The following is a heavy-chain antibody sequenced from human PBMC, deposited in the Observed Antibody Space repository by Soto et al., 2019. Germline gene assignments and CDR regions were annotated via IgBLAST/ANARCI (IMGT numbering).Heavy chain of an antibody. CDR3: ARPHCSGGSCYLVY. Sequence: PSETLSLTCTVSGGSITSSSYYWGWVRQPPGKGLEWIGTIYYSGSTYYNPSLKSRVTISVDTSKNQFSLNLSSVTAADTAVYYCARPHCSGGSCYLVYWGQGTLVTVS. V-gene: IGHV4-39*01. D-gene: IGHD2-15*01. CDR1: GGSITSSSYY. CDR2: IYYSGST. J-gene: IGHJ4*02.